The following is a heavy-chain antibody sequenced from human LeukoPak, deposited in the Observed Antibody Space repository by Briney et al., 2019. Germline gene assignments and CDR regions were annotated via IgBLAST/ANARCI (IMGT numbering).Heavy chain of an antibody. CDR1: GFTVSSNY. Sequence: GGSLRLSCAASGFTVSSNYMSWVRQAPGKGLEWVSVIYSGGSTYYADSVKGRFTISRDNPKNTLYLQMNSLRAEDTAVYYCARDPGGYSSGWFDYWGQGTLVTVSS. CDR2: IYSGGST. V-gene: IGHV3-53*01. J-gene: IGHJ4*02. CDR3: ARDPGGYSSGWFDY. D-gene: IGHD6-19*01.